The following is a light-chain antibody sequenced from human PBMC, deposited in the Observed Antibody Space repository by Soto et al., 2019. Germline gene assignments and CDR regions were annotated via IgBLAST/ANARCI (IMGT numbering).Light chain of an antibody. CDR1: QSATSNY. J-gene: IGKJ2*01. CDR3: QQYGASPPMYT. Sequence: EIVLTQSPGTLSLSPGERATLSCRASQSATSNYLAWYQQKPGQAPRLLIYDASTRSTDIPDRFSSSGSGTDYNLSTNALDPDDFAVYFCQQYGASPPMYTFGQGTKLETK. V-gene: IGKV3-20*01. CDR2: DAS.